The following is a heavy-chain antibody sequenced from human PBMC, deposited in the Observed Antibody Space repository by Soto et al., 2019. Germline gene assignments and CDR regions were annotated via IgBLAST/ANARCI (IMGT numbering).Heavy chain of an antibody. CDR2: LNPNSGNT. CDR1: GYTFTSYD. V-gene: IGHV1-8*01. Sequence: QVQLVQSGAEVKKPGASVKVSCKASGYTFTSYDINWVRQATGQGLEWMGWLNPNSGNTGHAQKFQGRVTLTRNTSINTADIELSSLRSDDTGEYYCATSGGGGYLYWGQGTLVTVSS. D-gene: IGHD6-19*01. CDR3: ATSGGGGYLY. J-gene: IGHJ4*02.